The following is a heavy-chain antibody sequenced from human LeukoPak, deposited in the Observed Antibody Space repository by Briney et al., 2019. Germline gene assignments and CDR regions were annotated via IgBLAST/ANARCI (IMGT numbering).Heavy chain of an antibody. V-gene: IGHV3-74*01. Sequence: GGSLRLSCSASGFTFSSYWMHWVRHAPGKGLVWVSHINSDGSSTAYADSVKGRFTISRDNAKNTLYLQMNSLRGEDTAVYYCARSDWFDPWGQGTLVTVSS. CDR1: GFTFSSYW. CDR3: ARSDWFDP. J-gene: IGHJ5*02. CDR2: INSDGSST.